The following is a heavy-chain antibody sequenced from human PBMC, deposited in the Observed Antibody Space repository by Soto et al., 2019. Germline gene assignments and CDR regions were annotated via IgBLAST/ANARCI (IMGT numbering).Heavy chain of an antibody. CDR3: ARSRKNQLLRDAFDI. D-gene: IGHD2-2*01. V-gene: IGHV1-18*01. CDR2: ISAYNGKT. J-gene: IGHJ3*02. CDR1: GYTFTIYG. Sequence: ASVKVSCKASGYTFTIYGFSWLRQAPGQGPEWMAWISAYNGKTNHAQKFQGRVIMTTDTSTSTAYMELRSLRSDDTAVYYCARSRKNQLLRDAFDIWGQGTMVTVSS.